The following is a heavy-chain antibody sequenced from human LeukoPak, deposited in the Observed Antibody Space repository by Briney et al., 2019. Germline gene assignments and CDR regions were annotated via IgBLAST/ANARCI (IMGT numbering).Heavy chain of an antibody. CDR3: ARHFPYCGGDCPYYYMDV. J-gene: IGHJ6*03. CDR2: IYSSETT. CDR1: GASISSDY. Sequence: SETLSLTCSVSGASISSDYWSWIRQPPGKGLEWIGNIYSSETTKYNPSLRSRATISGDTSKNQFSLKLSSVTAADTAVYYCARHFPYCGGDCPYYYMDVWGKGTTVTFSS. V-gene: IGHV4-4*09. D-gene: IGHD2-21*02.